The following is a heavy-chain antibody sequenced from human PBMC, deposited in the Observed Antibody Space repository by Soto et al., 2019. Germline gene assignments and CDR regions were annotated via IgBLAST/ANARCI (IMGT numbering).Heavy chain of an antibody. V-gene: IGHV3-23*01. CDR2: ISGSGGST. Sequence: EVQLLESGGGLVQPGGTLRLSCAASGFTFSSYGMTWVRQAPGKGLEWVSTISGSGGSTYYADSVKGQFTISRDNSKNPLYLQMNSLRAEDTAVYYCAKGLYSGSYFDYWGQGTLVTVSS. J-gene: IGHJ4*02. CDR1: GFTFSSYG. CDR3: AKGLYSGSYFDY. D-gene: IGHD1-26*01.